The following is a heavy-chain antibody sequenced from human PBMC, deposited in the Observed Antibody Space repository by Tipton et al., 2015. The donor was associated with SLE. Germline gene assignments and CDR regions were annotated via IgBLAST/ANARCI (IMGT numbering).Heavy chain of an antibody. CDR2: IKEDGSEK. V-gene: IGHV3-7*01. Sequence: SLRLSCAASGFTVSSYWMSWVRQAPGKGLEWVANIKEDGSEKYYVDSVKGRFTISRDNAKNSLYLQMNSLGAEDTAVYYCARKALTTVTFFDYWGQGTLVTVSS. CDR1: GFTVSSYW. D-gene: IGHD4-17*01. J-gene: IGHJ4*02. CDR3: ARKALTTVTFFDY.